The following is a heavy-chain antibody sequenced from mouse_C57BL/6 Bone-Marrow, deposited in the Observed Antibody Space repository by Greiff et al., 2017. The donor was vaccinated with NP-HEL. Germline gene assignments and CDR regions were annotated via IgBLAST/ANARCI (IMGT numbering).Heavy chain of an antibody. Sequence: QVQLQQPGAELVRPGSSVKLSCKASGYTFTSYWMDWVKQRPGQGLEWIGNIYPSDSETHYNQKFKDKATLTVDKSSSTAYMQLSSLTSEDSAVYYCARGDGYTAMDYWGQGTSVTVSS. D-gene: IGHD2-3*01. CDR1: GYTFTSYW. CDR2: IYPSDSET. V-gene: IGHV1-61*01. J-gene: IGHJ4*01. CDR3: ARGDGYTAMDY.